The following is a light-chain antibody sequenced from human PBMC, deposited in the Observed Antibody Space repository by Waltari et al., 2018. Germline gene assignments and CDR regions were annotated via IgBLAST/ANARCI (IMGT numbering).Light chain of an antibody. CDR3: NSYTSAGTWIGTWV. J-gene: IGLJ3*02. Sequence: QSALTQPASVSGSPGQSITISCTGTSSDIGGDNYVSWYQQHPGNAPKLLIFFCTNRPPGVSNRFSGSKSGNPASLTISGLQTEDEADYYCNSYTSAGTWIGTWVFGGGTQLTVL. V-gene: IGLV2-14*03. CDR2: FCT. CDR1: SSDIGGDNY.